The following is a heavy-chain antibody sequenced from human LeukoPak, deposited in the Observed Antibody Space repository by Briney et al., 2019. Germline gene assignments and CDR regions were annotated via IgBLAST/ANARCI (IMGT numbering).Heavy chain of an antibody. D-gene: IGHD1-26*01. CDR1: GGTFSSSA. V-gene: IGHV1-69*04. J-gene: IGHJ1*01. CDR2: IIPILGIA. CDR3: ATHSGSYYEADYFQH. Sequence: GSSVKVSCKASGGTFSSSAISWVRQAPGQGLEWMGRIIPILGIANYAQKFQGRVTITADKSTSTAYMELSSLRSEDTAVYYCATHSGSYYEADYFQHWGQGTLVTVSS.